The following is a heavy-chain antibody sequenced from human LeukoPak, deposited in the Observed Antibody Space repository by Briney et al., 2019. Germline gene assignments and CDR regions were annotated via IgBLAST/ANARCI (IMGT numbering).Heavy chain of an antibody. CDR3: ARAGRYSYAFDY. D-gene: IGHD5-18*01. J-gene: IGHJ4*02. CDR2: VIPIFGTA. CDR1: GGTFSSYA. V-gene: IGHV1-69*13. Sequence: SVKVSCKASGGTFSSYAISWVRQAPGQGLEWMGRVIPIFGTANYAQKFQGRVTITSDESTSTAYMELSSLRSEDTAVYYCARAGRYSYAFDYWGQGTLVTVSS.